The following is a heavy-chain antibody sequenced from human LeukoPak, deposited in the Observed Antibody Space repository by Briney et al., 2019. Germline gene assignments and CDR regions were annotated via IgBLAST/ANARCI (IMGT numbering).Heavy chain of an antibody. CDR1: GFAFESFT. V-gene: IGHV3-21*04. D-gene: IGHD5-12*01. CDR2: ISDTGRDI. CDR3: AKGLFSAYDKYLDS. Sequence: GGSLRLSCARSGFAFESFTMTWVRQAPGKGLEWVSLISDTGRDINYADSVRGRFTISRDNTKNSLFLQMDSLRVEDTAIYYCAKGLFSAYDKYLDSWGQGTLVTVSS. J-gene: IGHJ4*02.